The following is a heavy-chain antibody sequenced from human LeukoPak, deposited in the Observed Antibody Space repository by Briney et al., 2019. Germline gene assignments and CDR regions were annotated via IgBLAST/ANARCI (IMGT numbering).Heavy chain of an antibody. J-gene: IGHJ4*02. V-gene: IGHV1-2*02. Sequence: ASVTVSCKASGYTFTGYYMHWVRQAPGQGLEWMGWINPNSGGTNYAQKFQGRVTMTRDTSISTAYMELSRLRSDDTAVYYCARDLKTVVAGLECADYWGQGTLVTVSS. CDR2: INPNSGGT. D-gene: IGHD6-19*01. CDR1: GYTFTGYY. CDR3: ARDLKTVVAGLECADY.